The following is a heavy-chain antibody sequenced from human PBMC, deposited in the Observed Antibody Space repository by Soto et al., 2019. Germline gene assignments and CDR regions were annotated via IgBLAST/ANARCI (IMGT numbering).Heavy chain of an antibody. Sequence: EVQLLESGGGLVQPGGSLRLSCTTSGFTFSRHAMTWVRQAPGRGLQWVSSISNSDDSTYYAASVKGRFTISRDISRSTLYLQMDSRRAEDTAVYYCAKGYGDSDSWGQGTQVTVSS. CDR2: ISNSDDST. CDR1: GFTFSRHA. D-gene: IGHD4-17*01. V-gene: IGHV3-23*01. J-gene: IGHJ4*02. CDR3: AKGYGDSDS.